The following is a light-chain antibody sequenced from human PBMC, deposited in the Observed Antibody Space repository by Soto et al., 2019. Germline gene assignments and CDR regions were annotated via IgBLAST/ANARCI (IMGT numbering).Light chain of an antibody. J-gene: IGLJ3*02. CDR2: QVN. V-gene: IGLV2-8*01. CDR3: TSYSGVNQVL. CDR1: SSDVGNYNY. Sequence: QSALTQPPSASGSPGQSVTISCTGTSSDVGNYNYVSWYQQHPGKAPRLMIYQVNKRPSGVPDRFSGSKSGNTASLTVSGLPAEEEADSCCTSYSGVNQVLFGGGTKLTVL.